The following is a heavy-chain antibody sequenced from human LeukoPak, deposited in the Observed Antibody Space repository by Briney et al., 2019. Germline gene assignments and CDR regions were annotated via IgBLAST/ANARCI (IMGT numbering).Heavy chain of an antibody. J-gene: IGHJ5*02. CDR2: IYYSGST. D-gene: IGHD3-22*01. Sequence: SQTLSLTCTVSGGSISSGDYYWSWIRQPPGKGLEWIGYIYYSGSTYYNPTLKSRVTISVDTSKNQFSLKLSSVTAADTAVYYCARDNYDSSGYYMYNWFDPWGQGTLVTVSS. CDR1: GGSISSGDYY. CDR3: ARDNYDSSGYYMYNWFDP. V-gene: IGHV4-30-4*08.